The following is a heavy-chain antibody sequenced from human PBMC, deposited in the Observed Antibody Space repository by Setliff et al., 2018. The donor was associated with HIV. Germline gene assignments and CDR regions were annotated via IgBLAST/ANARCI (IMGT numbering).Heavy chain of an antibody. J-gene: IGHJ3*02. CDR3: CRSMTTVLEDAFDI. D-gene: IGHD4-17*01. V-gene: IGHV4-61*09. CDR1: GGSISSGSYY. Sequence: PSETLSLTCTVSGGSISSGSYYWTWIRQPAGKGLEWIGHIYTGGTTNYNPSLKSRVSTSADMSKNHFSLNLSSVTAADTAVYYCCRSMTTVLEDAFDIWGQRAMVTVSS. CDR2: IYTGGTT.